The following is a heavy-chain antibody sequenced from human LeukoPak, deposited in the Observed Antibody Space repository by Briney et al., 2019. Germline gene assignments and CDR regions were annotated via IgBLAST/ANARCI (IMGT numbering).Heavy chain of an antibody. J-gene: IGHJ5*02. CDR1: GFTFSGYA. CDR2: ISGSGGST. D-gene: IGHD2-2*01. V-gene: IGHV3-23*01. Sequence: PGGSLRLSCAASGFTFSGYAMSWVRQAPGKGLEWVSAISGSGGSTYYADSVKGRFTISRDNSKNTLYLQMNSLRAEDTAVYYCAKELGYCSSTSCFFGPWGQGTLVTVSS. CDR3: AKELGYCSSTSCFFGP.